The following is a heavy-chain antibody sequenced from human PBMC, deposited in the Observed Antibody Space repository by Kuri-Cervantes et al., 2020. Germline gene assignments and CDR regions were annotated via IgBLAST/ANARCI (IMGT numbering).Heavy chain of an antibody. CDR3: ARGWSVGATFDY. D-gene: IGHD1-26*01. V-gene: IGHV1-8*02. Sequence: ASVKVSCKASGGTFSSYAISWVRQAPGQGLEWMGWMNPNSGNAGYAQKFQGRVTMTRNTSISTAYMDLSSLRPEDTAVYYCARGWSVGATFDYWGQGTLVTVSS. CDR1: GGTFSSYA. J-gene: IGHJ4*02. CDR2: MNPNSGNA.